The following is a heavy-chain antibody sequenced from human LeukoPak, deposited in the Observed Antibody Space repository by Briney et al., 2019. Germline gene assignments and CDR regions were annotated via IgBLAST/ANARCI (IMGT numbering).Heavy chain of an antibody. CDR2: ISDSGGDT. V-gene: IGHV3-23*01. CDR1: GLTFRTYA. J-gene: IGHJ4*02. Sequence: GGSLRLSCAASGLTFRTYAMSWVRQAPGKGLEWVPSISDSGGDTFYADSVKSGVIISRDNSKNTVYLQMNSLRAEDTAVYYCAKGGSYRSQPYFDYWGQGTPVTVSS. D-gene: IGHD3-16*02. CDR3: AKGGSYRSQPYFDY.